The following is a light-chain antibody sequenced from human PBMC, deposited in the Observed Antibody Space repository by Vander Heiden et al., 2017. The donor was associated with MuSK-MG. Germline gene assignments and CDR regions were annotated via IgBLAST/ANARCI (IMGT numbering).Light chain of an antibody. J-gene: IGKJ4*01. Sequence: VVLTQSPATLSLSPGATATLSCRASQSVSPYLTWYQQKPGQAPRLLIYDASNRATGVPARFSGSGSGTDFTLTISSLEPEDFAVYYCHQRSNWPLTFGGGTKVEI. V-gene: IGKV3-11*01. CDR1: QSVSPY. CDR2: DAS. CDR3: HQRSNWPLT.